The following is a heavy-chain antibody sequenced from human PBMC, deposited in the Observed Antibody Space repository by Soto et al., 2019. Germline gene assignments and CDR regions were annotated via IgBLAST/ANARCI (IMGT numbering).Heavy chain of an antibody. J-gene: IGHJ4*02. CDR2: ISAYNANA. Sequence: QIQLLQSGAEVKKPGASVKVTCKASGYTFRNFGISWVRQAPGQGLEWMGWISAYNANANYAQKSQGRLTMTADTSTSTAYMELRSLRSDDTAMYYCARDNSYFDYWGQGTLVTVAS. V-gene: IGHV1-18*01. CDR1: GYTFRNFG. CDR3: ARDNSYFDY.